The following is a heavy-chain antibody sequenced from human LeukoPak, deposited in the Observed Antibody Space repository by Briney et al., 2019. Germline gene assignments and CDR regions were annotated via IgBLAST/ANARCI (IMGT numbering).Heavy chain of an antibody. Sequence: ASVKVSCKASGYTFTSYGISWVRQAPGQGLEWMGWISAYNGNTNSAQKLQGRVTMTTDTSTSTAYMELRSLRSDGTAVYYCARYYDSSGYPEDRWFDPWGQGTLVTVSS. CDR3: ARYYDSSGYPEDRWFDP. J-gene: IGHJ5*02. CDR1: GYTFTSYG. D-gene: IGHD3-22*01. CDR2: ISAYNGNT. V-gene: IGHV1-18*01.